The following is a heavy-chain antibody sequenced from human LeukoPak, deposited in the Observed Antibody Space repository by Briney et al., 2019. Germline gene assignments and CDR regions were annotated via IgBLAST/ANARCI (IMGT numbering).Heavy chain of an antibody. CDR2: INDSGTT. CDR3: ARRLVDSSDAQVGDD. V-gene: IGHV4-34*01. Sequence: SETLSLTCAVYGGSFSGYYWSRIRQPPGEGLQWIGEINDSGTTNCNPSLKSRVTLSIDTSKNQFSLRLSSVTAADTAFYYCARRLVDSSDAQVGDDWGQGTLVTVSS. CDR1: GGSFSGYY. D-gene: IGHD3-22*01. J-gene: IGHJ4*02.